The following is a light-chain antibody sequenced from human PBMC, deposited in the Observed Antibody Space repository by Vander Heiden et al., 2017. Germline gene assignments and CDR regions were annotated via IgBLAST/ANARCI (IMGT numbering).Light chain of an antibody. J-gene: IGKJ1*01. CDR1: QGIRND. V-gene: IGKV1-6*01. CDR2: AAS. CDR3: LQDYNYPRT. Sequence: AIQMTPSPSSLSASVGDRVTITCRASQGIRNDLSWYQQKPGKAPNLLIYAASTLQSGVPSWFSGSGSGTDFTLTISSLQPEDFTTYYCLQDYNYPRTFGQGTKVELK.